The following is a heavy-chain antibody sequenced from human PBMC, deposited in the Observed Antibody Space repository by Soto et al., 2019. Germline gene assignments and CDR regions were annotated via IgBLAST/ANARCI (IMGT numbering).Heavy chain of an antibody. D-gene: IGHD6-13*01. V-gene: IGHV4-59*08. CDR3: ARLPAIAAAGIYYYYGMDV. J-gene: IGHJ6*02. CDR2: IHYTGST. CDR1: GGSISSYY. Sequence: SETLSLTCTVSGGSISSYYWTWIRQPPGKGLEWIGSIHYTGSTNYSPSLNSRVTISVDTSKNQFSLKLSSVTAADTAVYYCARLPAIAAAGIYYYYGMDVWGQGTTVTVSS.